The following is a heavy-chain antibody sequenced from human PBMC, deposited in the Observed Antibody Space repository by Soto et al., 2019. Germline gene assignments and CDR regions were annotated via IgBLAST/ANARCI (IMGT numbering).Heavy chain of an antibody. J-gene: IGHJ6*02. CDR1: GYTFTGYY. CDR3: ARDIMVRGVIMGVTEYYYYYGMDV. Sequence: QVQLVQSGAEVKKPGASVKVSCKASGYTFTGYYMHWVRQAPGQGLEWMGWINPNSGGTNYAQKFQGRVPMTRDTSISTAYMELSRLRSDDTAVYYCARDIMVRGVIMGVTEYYYYYGMDVWGQGTTVTVSS. V-gene: IGHV1-2*02. D-gene: IGHD3-10*01. CDR2: INPNSGGT.